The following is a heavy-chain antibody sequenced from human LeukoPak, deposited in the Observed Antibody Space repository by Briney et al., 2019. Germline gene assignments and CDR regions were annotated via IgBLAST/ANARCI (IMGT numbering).Heavy chain of an antibody. CDR1: GGTFSSYA. V-gene: IGHV1-69*05. CDR3: AREVYYYGSGSYYISGDYYYYMDV. CDR2: IIPIFGTA. J-gene: IGHJ6*03. Sequence: GGSVRVSCKASGGTFSSYAISWVRQAPGQGLEWMGGIIPIFGTANYAQTFQGRVTITTDESTSTAYMELSSLRSEDTAVYYCAREVYYYGSGSYYISGDYYYYMDVWGKGTTVTVSS. D-gene: IGHD3-10*01.